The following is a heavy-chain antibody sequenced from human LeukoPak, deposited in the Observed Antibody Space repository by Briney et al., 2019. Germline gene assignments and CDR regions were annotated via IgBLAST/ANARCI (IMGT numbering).Heavy chain of an antibody. V-gene: IGHV1-46*01. Sequence: GASVKVSCKASGYTFTSYYMHWVRQAPGQGLEWMGIINPSGGSTSYAQKFQGRVTMTRDMSTSTVYMELSSLRSEDTSVYYCARDARYYYDSSGYYLDLWGQGTLVTVSS. CDR1: GYTFTSYY. CDR3: ARDARYYYDSSGYYLDL. CDR2: INPSGGST. J-gene: IGHJ4*02. D-gene: IGHD3-22*01.